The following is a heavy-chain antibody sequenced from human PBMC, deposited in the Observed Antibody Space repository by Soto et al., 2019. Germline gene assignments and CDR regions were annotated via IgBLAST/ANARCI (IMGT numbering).Heavy chain of an antibody. CDR1: GYSFTSYW. CDR3: ARRQGEYYYDSSGYYYAFDI. CDR2: IYPGDSDT. D-gene: IGHD3-22*01. Sequence: GESLKISCKGSGYSFTSYWIGWVRQMPGKGLEWMGIIYPGDSDTRYSPSFQGQVTISADKSISTAYLQWSSLKASDTAMYYCARRQGEYYYDSSGYYYAFDIWGRGTMVTVSS. V-gene: IGHV5-51*01. J-gene: IGHJ3*02.